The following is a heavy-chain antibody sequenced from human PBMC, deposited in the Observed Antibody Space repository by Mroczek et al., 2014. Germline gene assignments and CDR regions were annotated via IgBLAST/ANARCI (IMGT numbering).Heavy chain of an antibody. D-gene: IGHD2-21*02. J-gene: IGHJ6*02. CDR3: ARDPRDGCGGDCTSYYYYYGMDV. CDR2: IYYSGST. CDR1: GGSISSGDYY. V-gene: IGHV4-30-4*01. Sequence: QVQLQESGPGLVKPSQTLSLTCTVSGGSISSGDYYWSWIRQPPGKGLEWIGYIYYSGSTYYNPSLKSRVTISVDTSKNQFSLKLSSVTAADTAVYYCARDPRDGCGGDCTSYYYYYGMDVWGQGTTVTVSS.